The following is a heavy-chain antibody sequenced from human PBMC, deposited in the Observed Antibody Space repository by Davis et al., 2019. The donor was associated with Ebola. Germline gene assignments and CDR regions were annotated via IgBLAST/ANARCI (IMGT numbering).Heavy chain of an antibody. CDR3: ASEDTAMAYFDY. CDR1: RFTFSSYA. Sequence: GGSLRLSCPASRFTFSSYALPWVRQPPGKGLEWLAVISYDGDNKFYADSVRDRFTISRDNFRNTLDLQMNSLRAEDTAVYYCASEDTAMAYFDYWGQGTLVTVSS. J-gene: IGHJ4*02. D-gene: IGHD5-18*01. CDR2: ISYDGDNK. V-gene: IGHV3-30-3*01.